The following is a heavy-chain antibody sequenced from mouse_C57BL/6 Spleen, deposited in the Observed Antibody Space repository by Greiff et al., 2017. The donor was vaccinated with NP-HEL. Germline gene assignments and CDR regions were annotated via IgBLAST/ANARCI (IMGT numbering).Heavy chain of an antibody. J-gene: IGHJ3*01. V-gene: IGHV14-4*01. CDR1: GFNIKDDY. CDR2: IDPENGDT. CDR3: TCRQLRSWFAY. D-gene: IGHD3-2*02. Sequence: EVQLQQSGAELVRPGASVKLSCTASGFNIKDDYMHWVKQRPEQGLEWIGWIDPENGDTEYASKFQGKATITADTSSNTAYLQLSSLTSEDTAVYYCTCRQLRSWFAYWGQGTLVTVSA.